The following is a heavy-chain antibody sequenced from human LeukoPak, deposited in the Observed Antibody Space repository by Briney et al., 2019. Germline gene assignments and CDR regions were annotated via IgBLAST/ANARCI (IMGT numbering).Heavy chain of an antibody. Sequence: GASVKVSCKASGYTFTSYGISWVRQAPGQGLEWMGWISAYNGNTNYAQKLQGRVTMTTDTSTSTAYMELRSLRSDDTAVYYCARAYCSGGSCYSFYYYYYVDVWGKGTTVTVSS. D-gene: IGHD2-15*01. V-gene: IGHV1-18*01. CDR3: ARAYCSGGSCYSFYYYYYVDV. CDR2: ISAYNGNT. J-gene: IGHJ6*03. CDR1: GYTFTSYG.